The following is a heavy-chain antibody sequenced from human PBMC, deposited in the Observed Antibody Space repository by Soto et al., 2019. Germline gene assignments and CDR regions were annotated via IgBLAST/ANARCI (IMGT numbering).Heavy chain of an antibody. CDR3: ARDRGCYGSGSYYRMSWFDP. CDR1: GGSISSYY. CDR2: IYYSGST. J-gene: IGHJ5*02. V-gene: IGHV4-59*01. Sequence: SETLSLTCTVSGGSISSYYWSWIRQPPGKGLEWIGYIYYSGSTNYNPSLKSRVAISVDTSKNQFSLKLSSVTAADTAVYYCARDRGCYGSGSYYRMSWFDPWGQGTLVTVSS. D-gene: IGHD3-10*01.